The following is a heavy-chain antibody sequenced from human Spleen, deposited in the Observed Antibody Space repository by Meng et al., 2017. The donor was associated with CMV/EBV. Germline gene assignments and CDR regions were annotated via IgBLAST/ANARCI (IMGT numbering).Heavy chain of an antibody. J-gene: IGHJ4*02. CDR1: GFVFNIYS. V-gene: IGHV3-48*04. Sequence: GGSLRLSCAASGFVFNIYSMNCVRQAPGKGLEWISYISGSGSSIKYADSVQGRFAISRDNAKNSLYLQMNSLRAEDTSVYYFARYSSSSPNSDYWGQGTLVTVSS. CDR2: ISGSGSSI. CDR3: ARYSSSSPNSDY. D-gene: IGHD6-6*01.